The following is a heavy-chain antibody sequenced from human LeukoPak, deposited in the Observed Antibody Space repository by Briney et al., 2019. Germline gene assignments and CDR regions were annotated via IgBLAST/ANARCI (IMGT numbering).Heavy chain of an antibody. D-gene: IGHD3-3*01. CDR2: ISYSGST. CDR3: ARGKGDFWSAPPADY. V-gene: IGHV4-59*01. CDR1: GGSISSYY. Sequence: PSETLSLTCTVSGGSISSYYWSWIRQPPGKGLDWIGYISYSGSTNYNPSLKSRVTISVDTSKNQFSLKLSPVTAADTAVYYCARGKGDFWSAPPADYWGQGTLVTVSS. J-gene: IGHJ4*02.